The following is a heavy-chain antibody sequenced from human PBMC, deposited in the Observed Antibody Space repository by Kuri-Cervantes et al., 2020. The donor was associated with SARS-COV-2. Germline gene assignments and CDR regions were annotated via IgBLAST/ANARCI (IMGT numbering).Heavy chain of an antibody. V-gene: IGHV3-21*01. D-gene: IGHD6-6*01. CDR3: ARLRRIAARLAVGLDY. J-gene: IGHJ4*02. CDR1: GFTFSSYS. Sequence: GESLKISCAASGFTFSSYSMNWVRQAPGKGLEWVSSISSSSSYIYYADSVKGRFTISRDNAKNSLYLQMNSLRAEDTAVYYCARLRRIAARLAVGLDYWGQGTLVTISS. CDR2: ISSSSSYI.